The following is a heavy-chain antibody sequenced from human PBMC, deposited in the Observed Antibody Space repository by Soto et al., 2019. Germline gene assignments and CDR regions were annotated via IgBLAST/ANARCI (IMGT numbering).Heavy chain of an antibody. Sequence: QVQLVESGGGLVKPGGSLRLSCAASGFTFSDYYMSWIRQAPGKGLEWVSYISSSGSTIYYADSVKGRFTISRDNAKNSLYLQMNSLRAEDTAVYYCARDKTVPAAIRDRKLGGNWFDPWGQGTLVTVSS. CDR2: ISSSGSTI. CDR3: ARDKTVPAAIRDRKLGGNWFDP. J-gene: IGHJ5*02. CDR1: GFTFSDYY. V-gene: IGHV3-11*01. D-gene: IGHD2-2*01.